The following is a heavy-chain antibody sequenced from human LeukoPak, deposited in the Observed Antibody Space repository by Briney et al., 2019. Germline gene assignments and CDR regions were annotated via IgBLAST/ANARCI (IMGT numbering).Heavy chain of an antibody. CDR3: ASKWVTYYYNNSAYHYRTDVFDI. V-gene: IGHV1-2*02. CDR1: GHTFTGYY. CDR2: INANSGDT. J-gene: IGHJ3*02. Sequence: SVKVSCKASGHTFTGYYMHWVRQAPGQGLEWMGWINANSGDTNYAQKFQGRVTMTRDTSISTAYMELSRLRSDDTAVYYCASKWVTYYYNNSAYHYRTDVFDIWGQGTMVTVSS. D-gene: IGHD3-22*01.